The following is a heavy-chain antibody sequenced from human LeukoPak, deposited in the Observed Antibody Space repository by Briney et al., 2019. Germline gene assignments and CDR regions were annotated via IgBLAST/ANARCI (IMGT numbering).Heavy chain of an antibody. CDR1: GFTFSGYG. D-gene: IGHD3-22*01. Sequence: GGSLRLSCAASGFTFSGYGMSWVRQAPGKGLEWVSYLSSSGSTIYYADSVKGRFTISRDNAKNSLYLQMNSLRAEDTAVYYCARDGDSYYYDSSGYGYWGQGTLVTVSS. J-gene: IGHJ4*02. CDR2: LSSSGSTI. CDR3: ARDGDSYYYDSSGYGY. V-gene: IGHV3-48*04.